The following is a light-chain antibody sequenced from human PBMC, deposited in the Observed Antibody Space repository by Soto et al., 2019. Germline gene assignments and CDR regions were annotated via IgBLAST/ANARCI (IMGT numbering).Light chain of an antibody. V-gene: IGKV1-9*01. Sequence: IQLTQSPPSLSASVGDRVTITCRASQGISSYLAWYQQKPGKAPKLLIYGASTLQSGVPSRFSGSGSGTDFTLSISSLQPEDFATYYCQQLNSYPLTFGGGTKIKIK. CDR3: QQLNSYPLT. CDR2: GAS. J-gene: IGKJ4*01. CDR1: QGISSY.